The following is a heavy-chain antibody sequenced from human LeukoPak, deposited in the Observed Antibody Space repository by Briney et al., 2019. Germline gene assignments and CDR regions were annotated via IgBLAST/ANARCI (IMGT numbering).Heavy chain of an antibody. V-gene: IGHV4-4*07. CDR2: IYTSGST. Sequence: SETLSLTCTVSGGSISSYYWSWIQQPAGKGLEWIGRIYTSGSTNYNPSLKSRVTMSVDTSKNQFSLKLSSVTAADTAVYYCARDPGIAAAGMIPYWGQGTLVTVSS. CDR3: ARDPGIAAAGMIPY. D-gene: IGHD6-13*01. J-gene: IGHJ4*02. CDR1: GGSISSYY.